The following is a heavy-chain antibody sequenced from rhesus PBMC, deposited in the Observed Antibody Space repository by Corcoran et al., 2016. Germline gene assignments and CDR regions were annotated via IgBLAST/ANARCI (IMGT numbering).Heavy chain of an antibody. D-gene: IGHD3-28*01. CDR1: GGSISDSYY. Sequence: QVQLQESGPGLVKPSETLSLTCAVPGGSISDSYYWNVIRQPPGKGLEWIGNIYGAATYYNPSLQSRVTISKDTSKSQLFLILSSVTAADTAVYYCSRRYYGDYWGQGVLVTVSS. J-gene: IGHJ4*01. CDR3: SRRYYGDY. CDR2: IYGAAT. V-gene: IGHV4S9*01.